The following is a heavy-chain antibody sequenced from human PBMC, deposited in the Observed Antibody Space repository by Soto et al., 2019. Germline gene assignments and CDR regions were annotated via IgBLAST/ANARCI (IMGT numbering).Heavy chain of an antibody. J-gene: IGHJ4*02. V-gene: IGHV1-18*01. CDR3: ARGRYGDY. D-gene: IGHD1-1*01. Sequence: QVHLVQSGAEVKKPGASVKVSCKGSGYAFTTYGITWVRQAPGQGLEWMGWISAHNGNTNYAQKLQGRVTVNRDTSTSTAYMELRSLRSDDTGVYYCARGRYGDYWGQGALVTVSS. CDR2: ISAHNGNT. CDR1: GYAFTTYG.